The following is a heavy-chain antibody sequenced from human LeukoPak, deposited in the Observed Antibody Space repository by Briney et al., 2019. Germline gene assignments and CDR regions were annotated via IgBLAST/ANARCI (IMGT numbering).Heavy chain of an antibody. D-gene: IGHD6-19*01. Sequence: GGSLRLSCAASRFTFYNYSMSWVRQAPGKGLGWVSCISSGGSSTFYGNSVKGRFTISRDNSKLYLQMNSRRAEDTAVYYCAKRGVQQWLVDWYFDYWGQGTLVTVSS. V-gene: IGHV3-23*02. CDR1: RFTFYNYS. J-gene: IGHJ4*02. CDR2: ISSGGSST. CDR3: AKRGVQQWLVDWYFDY.